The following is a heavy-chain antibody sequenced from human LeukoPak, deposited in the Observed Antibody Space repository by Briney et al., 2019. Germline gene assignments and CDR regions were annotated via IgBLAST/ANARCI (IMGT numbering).Heavy chain of an antibody. V-gene: IGHV3-23*01. D-gene: IGHD3-22*01. Sequence: GGSLRLSCAASGFTFRSHAMSWVRQAPGGGVEWVSAISGSGGSTYNADSVKGRFTISRDKSKNTLYLQMNSLRAEDTVVYYCAKGGSGRITMIVVVINYFDYWGQGTLVTVSS. CDR1: GFTFRSHA. CDR3: AKGGSGRITMIVVVINYFDY. CDR2: ISGSGGST. J-gene: IGHJ4*02.